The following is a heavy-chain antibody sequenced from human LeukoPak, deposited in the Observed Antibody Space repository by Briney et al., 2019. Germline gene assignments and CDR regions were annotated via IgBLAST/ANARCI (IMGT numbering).Heavy chain of an antibody. J-gene: IGHJ4*02. CDR3: AKDPLARYYYDSSGLANPYYFDY. V-gene: IGHV3-23*01. Sequence: GGSLRLSCAASGFTFSSSAMSWVRQVPGKGLEWVSGISASGGSTYYADSVRGRFTISRDNSKNTLYLQMNSLRAEDTAVYYCAKDPLARYYYDSSGLANPYYFDYWGQGTLVTVSS. CDR2: ISASGGST. D-gene: IGHD3-22*01. CDR1: GFTFSSSA.